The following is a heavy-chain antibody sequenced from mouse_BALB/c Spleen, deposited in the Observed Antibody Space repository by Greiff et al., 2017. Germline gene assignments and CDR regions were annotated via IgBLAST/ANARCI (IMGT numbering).Heavy chain of an antibody. Sequence: EVMLVESGGGLVQPGGSRKLSCAASGFTFSSFGMHWVRQAPEKGLEWVAYISSGSSTIYYADTVKGRFTISRDNPKNTLFLQMTSLRSEDTAMYYCARSRGFDYWGQGTTLTVSS. J-gene: IGHJ2*01. CDR3: ARSRGFDY. CDR2: ISSGSSTI. CDR1: GFTFSSFG. V-gene: IGHV5-17*02. D-gene: IGHD3-3*01.